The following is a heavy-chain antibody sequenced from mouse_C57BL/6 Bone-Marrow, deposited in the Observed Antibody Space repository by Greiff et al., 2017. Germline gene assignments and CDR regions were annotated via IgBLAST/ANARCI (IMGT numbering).Heavy chain of an antibody. CDR3: AGVTTGDLYFDV. Sequence: EVQVVESEGGLVQPGSSMKLSCTASGFTFSDYYMAWVRQVPEKGLEWVANINYDGSSTYYLDSLKSRFIISRDNAKNILYLQMSSLKSEDTAKYYCAGVTTGDLYFDVWGTGTTVTVSS. CDR2: INYDGSST. J-gene: IGHJ1*03. V-gene: IGHV5-16*01. CDR1: GFTFSDYY. D-gene: IGHD1-1*01.